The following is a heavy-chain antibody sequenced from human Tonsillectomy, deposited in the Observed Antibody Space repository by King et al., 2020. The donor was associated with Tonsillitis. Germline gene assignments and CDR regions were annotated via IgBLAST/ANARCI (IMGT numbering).Heavy chain of an antibody. CDR3: AKQPLWFGEFSD. Sequence: VQLVESGGGLVQPGGSLTLSCAASGFTFSSYAMSWVRQAPGKGLEWVSAISGSAGSTYFADSVKGRFTISRDNSKNTLYLQMNSLRAEDTAVYYCAKQPLWFGEFSDWGQGTLVTVSS. J-gene: IGHJ4*02. CDR2: ISGSAGST. CDR1: GFTFSSYA. D-gene: IGHD3-10*01. V-gene: IGHV3-23*04.